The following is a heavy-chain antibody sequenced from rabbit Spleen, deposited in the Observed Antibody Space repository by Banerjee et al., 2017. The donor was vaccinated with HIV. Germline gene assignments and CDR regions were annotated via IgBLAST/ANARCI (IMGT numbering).Heavy chain of an antibody. V-gene: IGHV1S45*01. CDR1: GFSFSSNYY. CDR2: IDSGSSGFT. Sequence: QEHLEESGGGLVQPEGSLTLTCTASGFSFSSNYYMCWVRQAPGKGLEWIACIDSGSSGFTYFASWAKGRFTISKTSSTTVTLQMTSLTVADTAIYFCARDSASSFSSYGMDLWGPGTLVTVS. CDR3: ARDSASSFSSYGMDL. J-gene: IGHJ6*01. D-gene: IGHD8-1*01.